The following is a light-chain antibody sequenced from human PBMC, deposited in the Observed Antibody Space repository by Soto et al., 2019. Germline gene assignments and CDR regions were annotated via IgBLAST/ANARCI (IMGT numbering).Light chain of an antibody. CDR3: QQYNTWPLYT. CDR1: QSVSSN. CDR2: GAS. J-gene: IGKJ2*01. Sequence: EIVMTQSPATLSVSPGERATLSCRASQSVSSNLAWYQQKPGQAPRLLIYGASTRATGIPARFSGSGSGTEFTLTLSSLQSEDFSVYYCQQYNTWPLYTFGQGTKLEIK. V-gene: IGKV3-15*01.